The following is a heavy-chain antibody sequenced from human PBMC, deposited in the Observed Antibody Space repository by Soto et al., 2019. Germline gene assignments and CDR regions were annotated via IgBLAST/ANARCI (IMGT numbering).Heavy chain of an antibody. V-gene: IGHV3-48*02. J-gene: IGHJ6*02. CDR1: GFTFSSYS. D-gene: IGHD2-8*01. CDR3: ARGGRGVYGMDV. CDR2: ITSDSSTI. Sequence: EVQLVESGGGLVQPGGSLRLSCAASGFTFSSYSINWVRQAPGKGLEWFSYITSDSSTISYADSVKGRFTVSRDNAKNSLYLQMNSLRDDDTAVYYCARGGRGVYGMDVWGQGTSVTVSS.